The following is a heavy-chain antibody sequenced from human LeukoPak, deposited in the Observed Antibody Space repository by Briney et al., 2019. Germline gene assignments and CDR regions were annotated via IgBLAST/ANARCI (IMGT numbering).Heavy chain of an antibody. J-gene: IGHJ3*02. Sequence: PGRSLRLSCAASGFTFSSYGMHWVRQAPGKGLEWVAVISYDGSNKYYADSVKGRFTISRDNSKNTLYLQMHRLRAEDTAVYYWAKDHGGIAIWGQGTMVTVSS. CDR3: AKDHGGIAI. D-gene: IGHD6-13*01. V-gene: IGHV3-30*18. CDR2: ISYDGSNK. CDR1: GFTFSSYG.